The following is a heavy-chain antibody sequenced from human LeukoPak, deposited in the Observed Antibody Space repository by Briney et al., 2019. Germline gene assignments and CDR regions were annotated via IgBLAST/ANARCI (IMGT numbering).Heavy chain of an antibody. Sequence: ASVKVSCKASGYTFTSYGISWVRQAPGQGLEWMGWISAYNGNTNYAQKFQGWVTMTRDTSISTAYMELSRLRSDDTAVYYCARGNSSSWYSPPFDYWGQGTLVTVSS. CDR3: ARGNSSSWYSPPFDY. CDR1: GYTFTSYG. D-gene: IGHD6-13*01. CDR2: ISAYNGNT. V-gene: IGHV1-18*01. J-gene: IGHJ4*02.